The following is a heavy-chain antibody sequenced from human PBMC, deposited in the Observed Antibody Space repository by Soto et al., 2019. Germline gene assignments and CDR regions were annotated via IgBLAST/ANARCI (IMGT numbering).Heavy chain of an antibody. V-gene: IGHV4-31*03. Sequence: QVQLQEAGPGLVKPSQTLSLTCTVSGDSIISGDDYWNWIRQHPGKGLGWIGYIDYSGSTYYNPSLKSRVSMSVDTSKNQFSLKLSSVTAADTAVYHCARVKNDYGDYGFDSWGQGTLVTVSS. CDR1: GDSIISGDDY. CDR3: ARVKNDYGDYGFDS. J-gene: IGHJ4*02. CDR2: IDYSGST. D-gene: IGHD4-17*01.